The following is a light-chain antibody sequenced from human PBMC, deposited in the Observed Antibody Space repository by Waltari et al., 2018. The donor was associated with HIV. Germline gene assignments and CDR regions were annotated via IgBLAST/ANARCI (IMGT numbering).Light chain of an antibody. CDR1: LGVLYSSHNKYY. J-gene: IGKJ4*01. Sequence: DIVMTQSPDSLAVSLGERATINCKYSLGVLYSSHNKYYLDWYQQKPGQPPKLLLYWAATRESAVPDRVSGSGSGTDFTLTISSLQAEDLAVYCCKQYNSTPLTFGGGTKVEIK. CDR2: WAA. V-gene: IGKV4-1*01. CDR3: KQYNSTPLT.